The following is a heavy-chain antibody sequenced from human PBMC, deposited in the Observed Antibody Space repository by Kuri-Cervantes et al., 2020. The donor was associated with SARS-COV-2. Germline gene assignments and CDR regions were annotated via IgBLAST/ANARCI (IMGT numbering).Heavy chain of an antibody. CDR2: ISGSGGST. V-gene: IGHV3-23*01. D-gene: IGHD3-3*01. CDR1: GFTFSSYA. CDR3: TRVGTFEFWSGYLIPYYFDY. J-gene: IGHJ4*01. Sequence: GGSLRLSCAASGFTFSSYAMSRVRQAPGKGLEWVSAISGSGGSTYYADSVKGRFTISRDNSKNTLYLQTNSLKTEDTAVYYCTRVGTFEFWSGYLIPYYFDYWGHGTPVTVSS.